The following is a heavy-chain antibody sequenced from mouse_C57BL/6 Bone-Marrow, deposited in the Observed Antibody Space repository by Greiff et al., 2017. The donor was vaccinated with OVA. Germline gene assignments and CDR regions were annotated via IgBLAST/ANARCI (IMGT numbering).Heavy chain of an antibody. CDR1: GYSITSGYY. CDR2: ISYDGSN. V-gene: IGHV3-6*01. CDR3: ARDSWYFDV. Sequence: EVKLMESGPGLVKPSQSLSLTCSVTGYSITSGYYWNWIRQFPGNILEWMGYISYDGSNNYNPTLKNRITITRDTSKNQFFLKLNSVTTEDTATYYCARDSWYFDVWGTGTTVTVSS. J-gene: IGHJ1*03.